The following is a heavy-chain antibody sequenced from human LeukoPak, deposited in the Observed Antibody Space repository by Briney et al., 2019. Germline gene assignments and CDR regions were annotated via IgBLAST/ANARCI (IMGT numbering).Heavy chain of an antibody. Sequence: GGSLRLSCAASGFTFSSYVMSWVRQAPGKGLEWVSAISDSGGSTYYADSVKGRFTISRDNFKNTLYLQMSSLRAEDTTVYYCAKLAHNYDTKVDYWGQGTLVTVSS. CDR1: GFTFSSYV. V-gene: IGHV3-23*01. D-gene: IGHD3-22*01. J-gene: IGHJ4*02. CDR2: ISDSGGST. CDR3: AKLAHNYDTKVDY.